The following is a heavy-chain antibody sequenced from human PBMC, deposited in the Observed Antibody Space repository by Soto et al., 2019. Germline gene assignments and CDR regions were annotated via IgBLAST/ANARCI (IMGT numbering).Heavy chain of an antibody. V-gene: IGHV4-4*01. J-gene: IGHJ5*02. CDR1: GGTIRSPDW. CDR2: IFQSGST. Sequence: TLSLTCGVSGGTIRSPDWWTWVRQPPGKGLEWIGEIFQSGSTNYTPSLESRVTISVDKSKNQFSLTLTSVTAADTAVYFCARGRGRYSSGWSWFDPWGQGILVTVSS. CDR3: ARGRGRYSSGWSWFDP. D-gene: IGHD6-19*01.